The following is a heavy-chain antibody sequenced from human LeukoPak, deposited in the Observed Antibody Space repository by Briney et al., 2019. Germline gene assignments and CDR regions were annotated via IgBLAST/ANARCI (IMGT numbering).Heavy chain of an antibody. CDR1: GGSFSGYY. Sequence: SETLSLTCAVYGGSFSGYYWSWIRQPPGKGLEWIGEINHSGSTNYNPSLKSRVTISVDTSKNQFSLKLSSVTAADTAVYYCARVGNCSSTSCYGPNWFDHWGQGTLVTVSS. J-gene: IGHJ5*02. D-gene: IGHD2-2*01. CDR2: INHSGST. CDR3: ARVGNCSSTSCYGPNWFDH. V-gene: IGHV4-34*01.